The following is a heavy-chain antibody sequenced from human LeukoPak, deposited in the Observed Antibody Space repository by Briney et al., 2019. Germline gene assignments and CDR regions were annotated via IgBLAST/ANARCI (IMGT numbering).Heavy chain of an antibody. J-gene: IGHJ4*02. CDR3: ARGGYAVAARPLDY. D-gene: IGHD6-6*01. CDR1: GYTFTSYG. Sequence: ASVKVSCKASGYTFTSYGISWVREAPGQGFEWVGWISAYNGNTNYAQKLQGRVTMTTDTSTSTAYMELRSLRSDDTAVYYCARGGYAVAARPLDYWGQGTLVTVSS. V-gene: IGHV1-18*01. CDR2: ISAYNGNT.